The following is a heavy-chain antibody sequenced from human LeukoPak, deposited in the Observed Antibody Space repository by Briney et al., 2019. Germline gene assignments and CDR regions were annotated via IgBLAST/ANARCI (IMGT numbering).Heavy chain of an antibody. V-gene: IGHV4-61*01. J-gene: IGHJ2*01. CDR3: ARGWGTAYDWYFDL. D-gene: IGHD3-16*01. CDR2: MYYTGST. CDR1: GGSISSGSYY. Sequence: KPSETLSLTCTVSGGSISSGSYYWSWIRQPPGTGLEYIGYMYYTGSTNYNPSLKSRVTISLDTSKNQFSLKLNSVTAADTAVYYCARGWGTAYDWYFDLWGRGTLVTVSS.